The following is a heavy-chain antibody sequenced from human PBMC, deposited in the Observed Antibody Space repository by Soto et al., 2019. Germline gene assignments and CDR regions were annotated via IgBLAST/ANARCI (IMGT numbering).Heavy chain of an antibody. CDR1: GYTFTGYY. Sequence: GASVKVSCKASGYTFTGYYMHWVRQAPGQGLEWMGWINPNSGGTNYAQKFQGWVTMTRDTSISTAYMELSRLRSDDTAVYYCARDLGGWYDYYYGMDVWGQGTTVTVYS. D-gene: IGHD5-12*01. CDR2: INPNSGGT. J-gene: IGHJ6*02. V-gene: IGHV1-2*04. CDR3: ARDLGGWYDYYYGMDV.